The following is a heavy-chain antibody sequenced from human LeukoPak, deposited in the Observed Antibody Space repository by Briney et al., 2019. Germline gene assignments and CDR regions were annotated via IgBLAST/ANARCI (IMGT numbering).Heavy chain of an antibody. CDR2: MNPNSGNT. Sequence: ASVKVSCKASGYTFTSYDINWVQQATGQGLEWMGWMNPNSGNTGYAQKFQGRVTMTRNTSISTAYMELSSLRSEDTAVYYCARARIAAAGRNWFDPWGQGTLVTVSS. CDR3: ARARIAAAGRNWFDP. V-gene: IGHV1-8*01. CDR1: GYTFTSYD. J-gene: IGHJ5*02. D-gene: IGHD6-13*01.